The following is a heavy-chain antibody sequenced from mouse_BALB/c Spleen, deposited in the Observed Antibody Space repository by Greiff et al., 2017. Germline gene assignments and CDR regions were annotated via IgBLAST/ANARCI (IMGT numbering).Heavy chain of an antibody. CDR2: ILPGSGST. J-gene: IGHJ2*01. CDR3: ARGGIHYYGQYYFDY. V-gene: IGHV1-9*01. Sequence: QVHVKQSGAELMKPGASVKISCKATGYTFSSYWIEWVKQRPGHGLEWIGEILPGSGSTNYNEKFKGKATFTADTSSNTAYMQLSSLTSEDSAVYYCARGGIHYYGQYYFDYWGQGTTLTVSS. D-gene: IGHD1-2*01. CDR1: GYTFSSYW.